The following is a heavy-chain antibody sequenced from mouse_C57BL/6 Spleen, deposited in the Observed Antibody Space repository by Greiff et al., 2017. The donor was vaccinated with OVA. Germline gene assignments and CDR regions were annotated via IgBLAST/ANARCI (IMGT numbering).Heavy chain of an antibody. CDR2: ISLKSDNYAT. CDR3: TSTDDYDASYFDY. J-gene: IGHJ2*01. CDR1: GFTFSNYW. D-gene: IGHD2-4*01. Sequence: EVKVEESGGGLVQPGGSMKLSCVASGFTFSNYWMNWVRQSPEKGLEWVAQISLKSDNYATHSAESGKGRFTIARDDSKSSSYLQMNNLRAEDTGIYYYTSTDDYDASYFDYWGQGTTLTVSS. V-gene: IGHV6-3*01.